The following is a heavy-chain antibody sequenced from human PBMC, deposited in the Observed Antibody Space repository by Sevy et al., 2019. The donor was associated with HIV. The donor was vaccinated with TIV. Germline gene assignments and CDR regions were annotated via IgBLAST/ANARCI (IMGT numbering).Heavy chain of an antibody. CDR2: IYPGHSDT. CDR1: GYSFTSYW. V-gene: IGHV5-51*01. CDR3: AREDHYPLGYGSGSAHAFDI. Sequence: GESLKISCKGSGYSFTSYWIGWVRQMPWKGLEWMRIIYPGHSDTRYSPSFQGQVTISADKSISTAYLQWSSLKASDTAMYYCAREDHYPLGYGSGSAHAFDIWGQGTMVTVSS. J-gene: IGHJ3*02. D-gene: IGHD3-10*01.